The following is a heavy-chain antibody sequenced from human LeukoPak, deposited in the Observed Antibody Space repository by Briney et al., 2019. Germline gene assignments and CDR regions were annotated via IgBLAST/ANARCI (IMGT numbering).Heavy chain of an antibody. J-gene: IGHJ5*02. Sequence: GGSLRLSCAASGFIFSNYAMHWVRQAPGKGLEWVAVISYDGGSKNYADSVKGRFTVSRDSSKDTLYLQMNSLRTEDTAVYYCARDRTVTTSWFDPWGQGTPVTVSS. CDR3: ARDRTVTTSWFDP. CDR2: ISYDGGSK. CDR1: GFIFSNYA. V-gene: IGHV3-30*04. D-gene: IGHD4-17*01.